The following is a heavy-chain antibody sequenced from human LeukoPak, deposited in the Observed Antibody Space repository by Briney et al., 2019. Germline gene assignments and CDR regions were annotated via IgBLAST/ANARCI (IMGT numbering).Heavy chain of an antibody. D-gene: IGHD1-20*01. Sequence: ASVRVSRKASGYTFTGYYMHWVRQAPGQGLERLGRINPKTGGSNYAQNFQGRVTMTSDTSTTTAYMELSSLNSDDTAVYYCATLVSGINYWGQGTLVTVSS. CDR2: INPKTGGS. J-gene: IGHJ4*02. CDR3: ATLVSGINY. CDR1: GYTFTGYY. V-gene: IGHV1-2*06.